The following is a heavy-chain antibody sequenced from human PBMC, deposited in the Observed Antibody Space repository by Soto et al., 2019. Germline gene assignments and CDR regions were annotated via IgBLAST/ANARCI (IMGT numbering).Heavy chain of an antibody. Sequence: SETLSLTCAVYGGSFSGYYWSWIRQPPGKGLEWIGYIYYSGSTHYNPSLQSRVTISVDTSKNQFSLKLSSVTAADTAVYFCAREDDGGDRDYYGLDVWGQGTTVTVSS. CDR1: GGSFSGYY. V-gene: IGHV4-59*12. CDR3: AREDDGGDRDYYGLDV. CDR2: IYYSGST. D-gene: IGHD2-21*02. J-gene: IGHJ6*02.